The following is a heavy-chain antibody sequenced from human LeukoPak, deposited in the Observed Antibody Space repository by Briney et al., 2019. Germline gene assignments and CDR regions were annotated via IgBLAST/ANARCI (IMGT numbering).Heavy chain of an antibody. V-gene: IGHV4-34*01. Sequence: PSETLPLTCAVYGGSFSGYYWSWIRQPPGKGLEWIGEINHSGSTNYNPSLKSRVTISVDTSKNQFSLKLSSVTAADTAVYYCARGRGWFVSSTSCYDYWGQGTLVTVSS. J-gene: IGHJ4*02. D-gene: IGHD2-2*01. CDR1: GGSFSGYY. CDR2: INHSGST. CDR3: ARGRGWFVSSTSCYDY.